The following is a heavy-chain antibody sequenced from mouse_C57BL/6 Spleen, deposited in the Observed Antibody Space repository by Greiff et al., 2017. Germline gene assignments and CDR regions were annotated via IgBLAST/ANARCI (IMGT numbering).Heavy chain of an antibody. CDR1: GYTFTDYN. V-gene: IGHV1-18*01. D-gene: IGHD1-1*01. CDR3: ARPYGSSYDWYFDV. CDR2: INPNNGGT. Sequence: DVQLQESGPELVKPGASVKIPCKASGYTFTDYNMDWVKQSHGKSLEWIGDINPNNGGTIYNQKFKGKATLTVDKSSSTAYMELRSLTSEDTAVYYCARPYGSSYDWYFDVWGTGTTVTVSS. J-gene: IGHJ1*03.